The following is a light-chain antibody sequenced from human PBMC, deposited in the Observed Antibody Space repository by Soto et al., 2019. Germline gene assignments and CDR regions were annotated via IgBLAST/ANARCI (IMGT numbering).Light chain of an antibody. J-gene: IGKJ4*01. CDR3: LQDYNYPLT. CDR1: QGIRND. CDR2: AAS. V-gene: IGKV1-6*01. Sequence: AVQMTQSPSSLSASVGDRVTITCRASQGIRNDLGWYQQKPGKAPKLPIYAASSLQSGVPSRFSGSGSGTDFTLTISSLQPEDFATYYCLQDYNYPLTFGGGTKVDIK.